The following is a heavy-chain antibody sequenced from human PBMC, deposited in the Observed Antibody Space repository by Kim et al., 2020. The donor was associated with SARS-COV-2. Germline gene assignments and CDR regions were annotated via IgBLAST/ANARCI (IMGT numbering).Heavy chain of an antibody. Sequence: GGSLRLSCAASGFTFSSYAMHWVRQAPGKGLEYVSAISSNGGSTYYANSVKGRFTISRDNSKNTLYLQMGSLRAEDMAVYYCARVWEEFGYYYFDYWGQGTLVTVSS. J-gene: IGHJ4*02. V-gene: IGHV3-64*01. D-gene: IGHD3-10*01. CDR3: ARVWEEFGYYYFDY. CDR2: ISSNGGST. CDR1: GFTFSSYA.